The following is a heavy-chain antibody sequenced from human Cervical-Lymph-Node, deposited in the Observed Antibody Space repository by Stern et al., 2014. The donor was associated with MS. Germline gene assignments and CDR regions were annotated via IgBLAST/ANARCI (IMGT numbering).Heavy chain of an antibody. Sequence: VQLVQSGAELKKPGASVKVSCKASGYTFTAYYMHWVRQAPGQGLEWMGWINPNSGGTHYAQQFQGRVSMTRDTSIIPPYMEFDGLTSDDTAVYYCTRTGSNWKTNWFDPWGQGTPVTVSS. CDR1: GYTFTAYY. J-gene: IGHJ5*02. CDR3: TRTGSNWKTNWFDP. D-gene: IGHD1-1*01. V-gene: IGHV1-2*02. CDR2: INPNSGGT.